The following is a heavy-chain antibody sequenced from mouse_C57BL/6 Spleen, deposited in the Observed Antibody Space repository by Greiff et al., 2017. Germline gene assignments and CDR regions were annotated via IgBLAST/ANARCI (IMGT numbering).Heavy chain of an antibody. J-gene: IGHJ3*01. V-gene: IGHV1-69*01. CDR3: ARGLYYGSSSWFAY. CDR2: IDPSDSYT. D-gene: IGHD1-1*01. CDR1: GYTFPSYW. Sequence: QVQLQQPGAELVMPGASVKLSCKASGYTFPSYWMHWVKQRPGQGLEWIGEIDPSDSYTNYNQKFKGKSTLTVDQSYSTAYMQLSSLTSEDSAVYYWARGLYYGSSSWFAYWGQGTLVTVSA.